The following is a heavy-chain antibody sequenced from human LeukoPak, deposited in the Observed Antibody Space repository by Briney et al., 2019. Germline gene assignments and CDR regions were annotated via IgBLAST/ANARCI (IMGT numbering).Heavy chain of an antibody. CDR1: GFTFSSYG. V-gene: IGHV3-30*18. J-gene: IGHJ6*02. CDR2: ISYDGSNK. D-gene: IGHD3-10*01. Sequence: PGRSLRLSCAASGFTFSSYGMHWVRQAPGKGLEWVAVISYDGSNKYYADSVKGRFTISRDNSKNTLYLQMNSLRAEDTAVYYCAKDQYGSGAPGLNYYYYYGMDVWGQGTTVTVSS. CDR3: AKDQYGSGAPGLNYYYYYGMDV.